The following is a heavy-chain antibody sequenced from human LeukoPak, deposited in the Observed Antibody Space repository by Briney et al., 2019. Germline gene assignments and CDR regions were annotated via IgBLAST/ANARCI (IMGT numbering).Heavy chain of an antibody. CDR3: ARHRTLPGRVGATSFGY. D-gene: IGHD1-26*01. CDR2: INHSGST. J-gene: IGHJ4*02. Sequence: QPSETLSLTCTVSGGSISSGGYYWSWIRQPPGKGLEWIGEINHSGSTNYNPSLKSRVTISVDTSKNQFSLKLSSVTAADTAVYYCARHRTLPGRVGATSFGYWGQGTLVTVSS. CDR1: GGSISSGGYY. V-gene: IGHV4-39*01.